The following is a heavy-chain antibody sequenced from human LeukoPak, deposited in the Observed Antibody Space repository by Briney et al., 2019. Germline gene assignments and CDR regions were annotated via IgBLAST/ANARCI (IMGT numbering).Heavy chain of an antibody. V-gene: IGHV1-2*02. CDR1: GYTFTGYY. Sequence: GASVKVSCKASGYTFTGYYMHWVPQAPGQGLKWMGWINPNSGGTNYAQKFQGRVTMTRDTSISTAYMELSRLRSDDTAVYYCARQTIFGVVTNWYFDLWGRGTLVTVSS. D-gene: IGHD3-3*01. J-gene: IGHJ2*01. CDR3: ARQTIFGVVTNWYFDL. CDR2: INPNSGGT.